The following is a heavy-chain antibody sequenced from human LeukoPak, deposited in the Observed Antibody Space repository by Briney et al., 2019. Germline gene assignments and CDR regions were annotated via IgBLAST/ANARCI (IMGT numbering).Heavy chain of an antibody. CDR1: GGSISSGDYY. CDR3: ARELGTAMVWLDY. V-gene: IGHV4-30-4*01. CDR2: IYYSGST. J-gene: IGHJ4*02. Sequence: TSETLSLTCTVSGGSISSGDYYWSWIRQPPGKGLEWIGYIYYSGSTYYNPSLKSRVTISVDTSKNQFSLKLSSVTAADTAVYYCARELGTAMVWLDYWGQGTLVTVSS. D-gene: IGHD5-18*01.